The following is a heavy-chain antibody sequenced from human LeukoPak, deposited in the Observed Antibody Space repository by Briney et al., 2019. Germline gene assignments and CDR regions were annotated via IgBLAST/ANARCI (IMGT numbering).Heavy chain of an antibody. CDR1: GYTFTGYY. D-gene: IGHD3-22*01. CDR2: INPNSAGT. Sequence: ASVKVSCKASGYTFTGYYMHWVRQAPGQGLEWMGWINPNSAGTNYAQKFQGRVTMTRDTSISTAYMELSRLRSDDTAVYYCARDLADSSGYYYGYRNWFDPWGQGTLVTVSS. V-gene: IGHV1-2*02. CDR3: ARDLADSSGYYYGYRNWFDP. J-gene: IGHJ5*02.